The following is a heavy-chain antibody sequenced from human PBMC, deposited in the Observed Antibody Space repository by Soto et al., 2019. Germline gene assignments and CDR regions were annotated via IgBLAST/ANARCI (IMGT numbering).Heavy chain of an antibody. V-gene: IGHV4-61*08. CDR2: IYYSGGT. Sequence: SETLSLTCTVSGGSISSGDYYWSWIRQPPGKGLEWIGYIYYSGGTNYNPSLKSRVTISVATSKNQFSLKLSSVTAADTAVYYCARRYGDYFDFWGQGTLVTVSS. CDR1: GGSISSGDYY. CDR3: ARRYGDYFDF. D-gene: IGHD4-17*01. J-gene: IGHJ4*02.